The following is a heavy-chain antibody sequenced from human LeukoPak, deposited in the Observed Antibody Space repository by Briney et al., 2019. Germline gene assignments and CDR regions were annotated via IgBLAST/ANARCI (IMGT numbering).Heavy chain of an antibody. CDR2: INPNSGGT. J-gene: IGHJ3*02. Sequence: ASVKVSCKASGYTFTGYYMHWVRQAPGQGLEWMGWINPNSGGTNYAQKFQGRVTMTRDTSISTAYMELSRLRSDDTAVYYCARDAAYCGGDCYSWAFDIWGQGTVVTVSS. D-gene: IGHD2-21*02. CDR3: ARDAAYCGGDCYSWAFDI. V-gene: IGHV1-2*02. CDR1: GYTFTGYY.